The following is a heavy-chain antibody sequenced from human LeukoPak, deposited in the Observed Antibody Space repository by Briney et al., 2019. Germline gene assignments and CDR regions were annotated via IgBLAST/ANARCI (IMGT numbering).Heavy chain of an antibody. CDR1: GFTFSSYW. D-gene: IGHD1-26*01. J-gene: IGHJ4*02. CDR2: IKQDGSEK. V-gene: IGHV3-7*01. CDR3: AKDRGSGSYAPDY. Sequence: GGSLRLSCAASGFTFSSYWMSWVRQAPGKGLEWVANIKQDGSEKYYVDSVKGRFTISRDNSKNTLYLQMNSLRAEDTAVYYCAKDRGSGSYAPDYWGQGTLVTVSS.